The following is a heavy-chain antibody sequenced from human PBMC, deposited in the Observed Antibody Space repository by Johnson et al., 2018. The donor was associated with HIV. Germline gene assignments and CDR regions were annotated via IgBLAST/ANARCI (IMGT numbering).Heavy chain of an antibody. CDR3: ARSGGYPNAFDM. CDR2: ISYDGSNK. J-gene: IGHJ3*02. V-gene: IGHV3-30*03. D-gene: IGHD6-13*01. Sequence: QVQLVESGGGVVQPGRSLRLSCAASGFTFSSYGMHWVRQAPGKGLEWVAVISYDGSNKYFADSVKGRFTISRDNSKNTLYLQMSSLRAEDTAVYYCARSGGYPNAFDMWGQGTLVTVPA. CDR1: GFTFSSYG.